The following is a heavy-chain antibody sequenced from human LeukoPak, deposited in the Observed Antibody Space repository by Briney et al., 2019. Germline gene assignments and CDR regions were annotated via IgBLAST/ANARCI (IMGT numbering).Heavy chain of an antibody. CDR2: VSYDGSSK. CDR1: GFTFSTYA. J-gene: IGHJ4*02. CDR3: ARGTYSGILTYFDY. V-gene: IGHV3-30-3*01. Sequence: GGSLRLSCAASGFTFSTYAMHWVRQAPGKGLEWVAVVSYDGSSKYYADSVKGRFTISRDNSKNTLYLQVNSLRADDTAVYYCARGTYSGILTYFDYWGQGTLVTVSS. D-gene: IGHD1-26*01.